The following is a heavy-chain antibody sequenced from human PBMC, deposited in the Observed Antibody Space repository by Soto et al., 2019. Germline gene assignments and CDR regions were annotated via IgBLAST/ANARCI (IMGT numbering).Heavy chain of an antibody. CDR3: AGQGTVTTYTNCFVP. CDR1: GGSISSGDYY. Sequence: SETLSLTCTVSGGSISSGDYYWSWIRQPPGKGLEWIGYIYYSGGTYYNPSLKSRVTISVDTSKNQFSLKLSSVTAADTAVYYCAGQGTVTTYTNCFVPRSQGTLVSVSS. D-gene: IGHD4-17*01. J-gene: IGHJ5*02. CDR2: IYYSGGT. V-gene: IGHV4-30-4*01.